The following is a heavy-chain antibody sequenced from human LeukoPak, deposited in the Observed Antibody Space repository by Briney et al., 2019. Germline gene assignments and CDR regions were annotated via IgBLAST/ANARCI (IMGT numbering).Heavy chain of an antibody. CDR3: ARDRYYDSSGYYGAFDI. V-gene: IGHV4-4*02. Sequence: SETLSLTCAVSGGSISSSNWWSWVRQPPGKGLEWIGEIYHSGSTNYNPSLKSRVTISVDKSKNQFSLKLSSVTAADTAVYYCARDRYYDSSGYYGAFDIWSQGTMVTVSS. D-gene: IGHD3-22*01. CDR1: GGSISSSNW. CDR2: IYHSGST. J-gene: IGHJ3*02.